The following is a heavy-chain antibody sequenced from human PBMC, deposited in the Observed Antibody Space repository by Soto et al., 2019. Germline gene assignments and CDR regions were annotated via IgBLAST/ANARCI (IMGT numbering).Heavy chain of an antibody. CDR3: ASPTSPNDAFDI. CDR2: IIPILGIA. CDR1: GGTFSSYT. J-gene: IGHJ3*02. Sequence: ASVKVSCKASGGTFSSYTISWVRQAPGQGLEWMGRIIPILGIANYAQKFQGRVTITADKSTSTAYMELSSLRSEDTAVYYRASPTSPNDAFDIRAQGTTVTVS. V-gene: IGHV1-69*02.